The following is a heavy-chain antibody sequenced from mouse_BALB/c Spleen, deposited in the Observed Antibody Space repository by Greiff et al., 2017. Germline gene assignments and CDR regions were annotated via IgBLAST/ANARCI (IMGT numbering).Heavy chain of an antibody. CDR2: INSNGGST. CDR1: GFTFSSYG. CDR3: ASLPNWDYFDY. Sequence: EVKVVESGGGLVQPGGSLKLSCAASGFTFSSYGMSWVRQTPDKRLELVATINSNGGSTYYPDSVKGRFTISRDNAKNTLYLQMSSLKSEDTAMYYCASLPNWDYFDYWGQGTTLTVSS. D-gene: IGHD4-1*01. V-gene: IGHV5-6-3*01. J-gene: IGHJ2*01.